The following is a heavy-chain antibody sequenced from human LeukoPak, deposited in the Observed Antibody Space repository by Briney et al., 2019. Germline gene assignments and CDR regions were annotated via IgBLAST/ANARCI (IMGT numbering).Heavy chain of an antibody. Sequence: GGSLRLSCAASGFTFSNYPMHWVRQAPGKGLEWVAFISYDGSDKYYADSVKGRFTISRDNPKNTLYLQMNSLRPEDAAVYYCAKAPVTTCSGAYCYPFDYWGQGTLVTVSS. D-gene: IGHD2-21*01. CDR3: AKAPVTTCSGAYCYPFDY. CDR1: GFTFSNYP. J-gene: IGHJ4*02. V-gene: IGHV3-30*04. CDR2: ISYDGSDK.